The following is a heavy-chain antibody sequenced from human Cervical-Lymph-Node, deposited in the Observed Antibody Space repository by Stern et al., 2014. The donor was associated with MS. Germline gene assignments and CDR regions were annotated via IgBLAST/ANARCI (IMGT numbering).Heavy chain of an antibody. V-gene: IGHV2-70*01. CDR1: GFSLSTSGMC. Sequence: QVTLRESGPALVQPTQTLTLTCTFSGFSLSTSGMCMSWIRQPPGKALERLALIDWDEDTYYSTSLRSRLTISRDTSKNQVVLTMTNMDPVDTATYYCARSGPGGYLYFFDYWGQGTLITVSS. J-gene: IGHJ4*02. CDR3: ARSGPGGYLYFFDY. CDR2: IDWDEDT. D-gene: IGHD1-26*01.